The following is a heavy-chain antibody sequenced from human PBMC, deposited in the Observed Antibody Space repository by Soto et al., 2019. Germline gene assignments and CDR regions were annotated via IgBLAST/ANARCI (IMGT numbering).Heavy chain of an antibody. V-gene: IGHV4-31*03. CDR2: IYYSGST. Sequence: SETLSLTCTVSGGSISSGGYYWSWIRQHPGKGLEWIGYIYYSGSTYYNPSLKSRVTISVDTSKNQFSLKLSSVTAADTAVYYCARDTPGYCSSTSCHHNWFDPWGQGTLVTVSS. D-gene: IGHD2-2*01. CDR3: ARDTPGYCSSTSCHHNWFDP. CDR1: GGSISSGGYY. J-gene: IGHJ5*02.